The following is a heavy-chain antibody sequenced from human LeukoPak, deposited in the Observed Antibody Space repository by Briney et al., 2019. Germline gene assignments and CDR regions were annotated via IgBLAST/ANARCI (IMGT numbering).Heavy chain of an antibody. D-gene: IGHD3-10*01. CDR2: IYPDDSDA. CDR1: GYSFATRW. J-gene: IGHJ6*02. CDR3: ARGAYGSGSYYNYYGMDV. Sequence: GESLKISCKGSGYSFATRWVARVRQMPGKGLEWMGIIYPDDSDARYSPSFQGQVTISADKSISTAYLQWSSLKASDTAMYFCARGAYGSGSYYNYYGMDVWGQGTTVTVSS. V-gene: IGHV5-51*01.